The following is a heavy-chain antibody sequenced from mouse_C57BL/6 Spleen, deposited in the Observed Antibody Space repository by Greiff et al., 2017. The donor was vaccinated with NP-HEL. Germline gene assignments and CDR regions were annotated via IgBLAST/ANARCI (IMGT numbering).Heavy chain of an antibody. J-gene: IGHJ4*01. V-gene: IGHV5-6*01. D-gene: IGHD4-1*01. CDR2: ISSGGSYT. CDR3: ARHTGTNYAMDY. Sequence: EVKLVESGGDLVKPGGSLKLSCAASGFTFSSYGMSWVRQTPDKRLEWVATISSGGSYTYYPDSVKGRFTISRDNAKNTLYLQMSSLKSEDTAMYYCARHTGTNYAMDYWGQGTSVTGSS. CDR1: GFTFSSYG.